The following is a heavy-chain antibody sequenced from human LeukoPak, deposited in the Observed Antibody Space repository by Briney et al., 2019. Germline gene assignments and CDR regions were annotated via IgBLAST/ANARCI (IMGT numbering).Heavy chain of an antibody. CDR1: GYSISSGYY. V-gene: IGHV4-38-2*01. Sequence: PSETLSLTCAVSGYSISSGYYWGWIRQPPGKGLEWIGTIYHNGNTYYNPSLKSRVTISVDTSKNQFSLKLSSVTAADTAVYYCARVRYNYGDSDYWGQGTLVTVPS. J-gene: IGHJ4*02. CDR3: ARVRYNYGDSDY. D-gene: IGHD5-18*01. CDR2: IYHNGNT.